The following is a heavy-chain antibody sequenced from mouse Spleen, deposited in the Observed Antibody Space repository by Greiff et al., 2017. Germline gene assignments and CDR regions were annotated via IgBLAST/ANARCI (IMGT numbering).Heavy chain of an antibody. J-gene: IGHJ4*01. CDR1: GYTFTDYN. D-gene: IGHD2-3*01. V-gene: IGHV1-18*01. Sequence: EVMLVESGPELVKPGASVKIPCKASGYTFTDYNMDWVKQSHGKSLEWIGDINPNNGGTIYNQKFKGKATLTVDKSSSTAYMELRSLTSEDTAVYYCARWDDGYPYAMDYWGQGTSVTVSS. CDR2: INPNNGGT. CDR3: ARWDDGYPYAMDY.